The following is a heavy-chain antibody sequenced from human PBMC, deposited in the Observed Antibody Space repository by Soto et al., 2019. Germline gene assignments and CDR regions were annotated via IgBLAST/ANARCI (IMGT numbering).Heavy chain of an antibody. D-gene: IGHD6-13*01. CDR3: ASRAHSSSWYYFDY. Sequence: SETLSLTCTVSGGSISCSSYYWGWIRQPPGKGLEWIGSIYYSGSTYYNPSLKSRVTISVDTSKNQFSLKLSSVTAADTAVYYCASRAHSSSWYYFDYWGQGTLVTVSS. V-gene: IGHV4-39*01. CDR2: IYYSGST. J-gene: IGHJ4*02. CDR1: GGSISCSSYY.